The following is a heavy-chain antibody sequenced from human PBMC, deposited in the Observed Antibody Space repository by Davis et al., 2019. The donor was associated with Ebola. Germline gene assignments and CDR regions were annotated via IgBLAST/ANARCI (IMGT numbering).Heavy chain of an antibody. J-gene: IGHJ4*02. D-gene: IGHD3-22*01. V-gene: IGHV4-31*03. CDR3: ARGADYYDSSGEFDF. CDR2: IYYSGST. Sequence: PSETLSLTCTVSGGSISSGGYYWSWIRQHPGKGLEWIGYIYYSGSTYYNPSLKSRVTISVDTSKNQFSLKLSSVTAADTAVYYCARGADYYDSSGEFDFWGQGTLVTVSS. CDR1: GGSISSGGYY.